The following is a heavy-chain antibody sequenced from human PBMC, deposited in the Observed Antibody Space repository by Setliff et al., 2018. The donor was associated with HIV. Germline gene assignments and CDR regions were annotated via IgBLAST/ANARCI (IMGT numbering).Heavy chain of an antibody. CDR1: GFTFSSYE. CDR2: ISSSDNTI. CDR3: AIDFPASAFYLSSALLTNC. Sequence: PGGSLRLSCAASGFTFSSYEMNWVRQAPGKGLEWVSYISSSDNTIHYADSVRGRFTISRDDSKNTLYLQMNSLRVEDTAVYYCAIDFPASAFYLSSALLTNCWGQGTLVTVSS. J-gene: IGHJ4*02. V-gene: IGHV3-48*03. D-gene: IGHD3-22*01.